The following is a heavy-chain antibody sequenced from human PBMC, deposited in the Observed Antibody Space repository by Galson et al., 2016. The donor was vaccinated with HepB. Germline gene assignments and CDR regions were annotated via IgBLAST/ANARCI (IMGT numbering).Heavy chain of an antibody. V-gene: IGHV1-3*01. CDR3: ARQFPGVQWDF. CDR2: FHPCDGGT. Sequence: SVKVSCKASGYTFPAYTIHWVRQAPGQRLEWMGWFHPCDGGTKYFPKFEGRATFSGDTSASTAYLELDSLRSEDTAVYYCARQFPGVQWDFWGQGSLVTVSS. CDR1: GYTFPAYT. D-gene: IGHD2-8*01. J-gene: IGHJ4*02.